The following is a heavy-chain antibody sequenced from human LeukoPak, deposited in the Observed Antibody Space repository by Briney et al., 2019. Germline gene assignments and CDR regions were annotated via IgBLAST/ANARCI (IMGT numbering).Heavy chain of an antibody. CDR3: ASRYCTSTNCYAFDY. CDR2: ISSSSTYI. Sequence: GGSLRLSCAASGFTFSTYSMNWVRQAPGKGLEWVSSISSSSTYIFYADSVKGRFTVSRDNAKNSLYLQMSSLRAEDTAVYYCASRYCTSTNCYAFDYWGQGTLITVSS. V-gene: IGHV3-21*01. J-gene: IGHJ4*02. CDR1: GFTFSTYS. D-gene: IGHD2-2*01.